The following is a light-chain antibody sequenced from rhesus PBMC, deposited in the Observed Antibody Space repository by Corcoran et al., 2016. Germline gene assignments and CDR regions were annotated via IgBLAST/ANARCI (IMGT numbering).Light chain of an antibody. V-gene: IGKV1-44*02. CDR2: AAS. CDR3: QQYSSRPLT. Sequence: DIQMTQSPSSLSASVGDRVTITCRASQTISSYSAWYQQKPGKVPKLLIYAASSLESGVPSRFSGSGSGTDFTLTISSLQPEDFATYYCQQYSSRPLTFGGGTKVEIK. CDR1: QTISSY. J-gene: IGKJ4*01.